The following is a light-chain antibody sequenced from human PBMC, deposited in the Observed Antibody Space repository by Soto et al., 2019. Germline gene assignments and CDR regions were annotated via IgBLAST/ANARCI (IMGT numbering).Light chain of an antibody. Sequence: QSALTQPPSASGSPGQSVTISCTGTSSDVGGYNYVSWYQQHPGKAPKLMIYEVNKRPSGVPDRFSGSKSDNTASLTVSGLQDEDEAYYYCSSYAGSNYVIFGGGTKLTVL. CDR3: SSYAGSNYVI. V-gene: IGLV2-8*01. J-gene: IGLJ2*01. CDR2: EVN. CDR1: SSDVGGYNY.